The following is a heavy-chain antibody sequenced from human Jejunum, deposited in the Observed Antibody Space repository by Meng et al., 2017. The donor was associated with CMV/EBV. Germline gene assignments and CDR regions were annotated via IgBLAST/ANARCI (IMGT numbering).Heavy chain of an antibody. Sequence: QAQLVQPGGEVKKAGASLKGSCKASGYTFTNYGITWVRQAPGQGLEWMGWISAYNGNTNYAQTLQGRVTITTDTSTSTAYMELRSLRSDDTAVYYCARVEVGITSGDYWGQGTLVTVSS. D-gene: IGHD1-26*01. CDR2: ISAYNGNT. CDR1: GYTFTNYG. V-gene: IGHV1-18*01. CDR3: ARVEVGITSGDY. J-gene: IGHJ4*02.